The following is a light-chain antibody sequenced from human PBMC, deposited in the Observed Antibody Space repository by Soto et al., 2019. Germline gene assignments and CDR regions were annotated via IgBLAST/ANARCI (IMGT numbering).Light chain of an antibody. J-gene: IGKJ5*01. Sequence: EIVLTQSPDTLSLSPGERATLSCRASRSVSSSYLAWYQQKPGQAPRLLIYDAYNRATGIPDRFSGSGSGTNFTLTISSLEPEDFAMYYCQQSASSVTFGQGTRLEIK. CDR2: DAY. V-gene: IGKV3-20*01. CDR3: QQSASSVT. CDR1: RSVSSSY.